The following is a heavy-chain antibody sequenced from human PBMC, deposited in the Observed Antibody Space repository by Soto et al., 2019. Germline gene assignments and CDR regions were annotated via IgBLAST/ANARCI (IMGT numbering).Heavy chain of an antibody. CDR2: ISAYNGNT. CDR1: GYTFTSYG. Sequence: QVQLVQSGAEVKKPGASVKVSCKASGYTFTSYGISWVRQAPGQGLEWMGWISAYNGNTNYAQKLQGRVTMTTDTSTSTAYMELRSRRSDDTAVYYCAVHRSIYCSSTSCYADDAFDIWGQGTMVTVSS. CDR3: AVHRSIYCSSTSCYADDAFDI. J-gene: IGHJ3*02. D-gene: IGHD2-2*01. V-gene: IGHV1-18*01.